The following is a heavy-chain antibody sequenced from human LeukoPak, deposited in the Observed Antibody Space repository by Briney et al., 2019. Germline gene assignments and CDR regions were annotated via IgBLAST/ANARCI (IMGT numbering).Heavy chain of an antibody. CDR3: ASIAATDPYNWFDP. J-gene: IGHJ5*02. V-gene: IGHV4-39*07. D-gene: IGHD6-13*01. CDR1: GGSISSSSYY. Sequence: SETLSLTCTVSGGSISSSSYYWGWIRQPPGKGLEWIGSIYYSGSTYYNPSLKGRVTISVDTSKNQFSLKLSSVTAADTAVYYCASIAATDPYNWFDPWGQGTLVTVSS. CDR2: IYYSGST.